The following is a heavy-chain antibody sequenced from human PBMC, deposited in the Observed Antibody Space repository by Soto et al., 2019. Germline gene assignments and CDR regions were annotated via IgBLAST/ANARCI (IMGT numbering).Heavy chain of an antibody. CDR3: AKAGYSSGPLSW. CDR2: ISGSGGST. V-gene: IGHV3-23*01. J-gene: IGHJ4*02. Sequence: GGSLRLSCAASGFTFSGYAMSWVRQAPGKGLEWVSAISGSGGSTYYADSVKGRFTISRDNSKNTLYLQMNSLRAEDTAVYYYAKAGYSSGPLSWWGQGTLVTVSS. D-gene: IGHD6-19*01. CDR1: GFTFSGYA.